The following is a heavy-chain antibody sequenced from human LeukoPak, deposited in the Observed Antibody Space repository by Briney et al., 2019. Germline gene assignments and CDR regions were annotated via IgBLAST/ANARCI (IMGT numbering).Heavy chain of an antibody. D-gene: IGHD2-2*01. CDR2: ISSSSSTI. Sequence: PGGSLRLSCAASGFTFSSYSMNWVRQAPGKGLEWVSYISSSSSTIYYADSVKGRFTISRDYAKNSLYLQMNSLRAEDTAVYYCARDTFVGTYQLLGYWGQGTLVTVSS. V-gene: IGHV3-48*01. CDR1: GFTFSSYS. CDR3: ARDTFVGTYQLLGY. J-gene: IGHJ4*02.